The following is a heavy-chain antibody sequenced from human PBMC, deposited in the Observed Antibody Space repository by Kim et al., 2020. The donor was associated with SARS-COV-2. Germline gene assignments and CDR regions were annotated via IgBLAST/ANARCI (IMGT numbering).Heavy chain of an antibody. J-gene: IGHJ3*02. D-gene: IGHD3-22*01. CDR3: ARVRITMIVVADAFDI. CDR2: IYHSGST. Sequence: SGTLSLTCTVSGGSISSGGYYWSWIRQHPGKGLEWIGYIYHSGSTYYNPSLKSRVTISVDTSKNQFSLKLSSVTAADTAVYYCARVRITMIVVADAFDIWGQGTMVTVSS. CDR1: GGSISSGGYY. V-gene: IGHV4-31*03.